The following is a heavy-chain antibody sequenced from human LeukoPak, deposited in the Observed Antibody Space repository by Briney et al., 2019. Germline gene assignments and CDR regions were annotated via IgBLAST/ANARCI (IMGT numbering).Heavy chain of an antibody. V-gene: IGHV1-69*10. CDR3: ARERYSYAPNYYYYGMDV. J-gene: IGHJ6*02. Sequence: SVTVSCTASGGTFSNYAISWVRQAPGQRLEWMGRIIPILGIANYAQKFQGRVTITADKSTSTAYMELSSLRSEDTAVYYCARERYSYAPNYYYYGMDVWGQGTTVTVSS. CDR1: GGTFSNYA. CDR2: IIPILGIA. D-gene: IGHD5-18*01.